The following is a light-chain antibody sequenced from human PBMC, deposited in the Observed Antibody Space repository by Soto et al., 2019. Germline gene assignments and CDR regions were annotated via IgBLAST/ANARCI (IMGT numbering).Light chain of an antibody. Sequence: QCALTQPASVSGSPGQSITISCTGTSTDVTIHNLVSWYQQHPGKAPKLLIFEVNKRPSGVSSRFSGSKSGNTASLTISGLQAVDEADYYCCSYSGSYVFGSGIKVTVL. J-gene: IGLJ1*01. CDR2: EVN. CDR3: CSYSGSYV. V-gene: IGLV2-23*02. CDR1: STDVTIHNL.